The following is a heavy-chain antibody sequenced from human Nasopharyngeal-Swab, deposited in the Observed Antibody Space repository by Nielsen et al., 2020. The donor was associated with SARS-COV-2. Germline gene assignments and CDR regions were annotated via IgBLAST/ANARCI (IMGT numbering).Heavy chain of an antibody. CDR1: GYTFTSYD. CDR2: MNPNSGNP. V-gene: IGHV1-8*01. D-gene: IGHD5-12*01. CDR3: ARDMGGYGIEDYYYYYGMDV. Sequence: ASVKVSCKASGYTFTSYDINWVRQATGQGLEWMGWMNPNSGNPGYAQKFQGRVTMTRNTSISTAYMELSSLRSEDTAVYYCARDMGGYGIEDYYYYYGMDVWGQGTTVTVSS. J-gene: IGHJ6*02.